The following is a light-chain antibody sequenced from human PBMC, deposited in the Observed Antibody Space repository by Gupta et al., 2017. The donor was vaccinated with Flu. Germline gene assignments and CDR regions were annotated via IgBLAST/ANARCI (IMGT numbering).Light chain of an antibody. CDR1: ISML. Sequence: ISMLFQWSQQKNGKTPKLLIYDVVTLQSGVPSRFSGSGSGTDFTLTISSLQPEDFATYYCQQRYTIPRGTFGQWTR. CDR3: QQRYTIPRGT. CDR2: DVV. J-gene: IGKJ5*01. V-gene: IGKV1-39*01.